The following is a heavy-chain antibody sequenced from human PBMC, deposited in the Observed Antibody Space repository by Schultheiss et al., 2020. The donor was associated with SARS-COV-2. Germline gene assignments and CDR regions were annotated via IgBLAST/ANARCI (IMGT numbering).Heavy chain of an antibody. V-gene: IGHV1-18*01. CDR3: AKPGWGDIVVVPAAIEWYYYGMDV. D-gene: IGHD2-2*01. CDR2: ISAYNGNT. Sequence: ASVKVSCKASGYTFTSYGLSWVRQAPGQGLEWMGWISAYNGNTNYAQKLQGRVTMTTDTSTSTAYMELRSLRSDDTAVYYCAKPGWGDIVVVPAAIEWYYYGMDVWGQGTTVTVSS. J-gene: IGHJ6*02. CDR1: GYTFTSYG.